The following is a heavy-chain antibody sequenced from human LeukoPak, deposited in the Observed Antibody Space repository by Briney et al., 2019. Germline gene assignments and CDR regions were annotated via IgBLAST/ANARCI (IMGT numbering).Heavy chain of an antibody. CDR1: GFSFSTYG. J-gene: IGHJ6*03. Sequence: GGSLRLSCAASGFSFSTYGMHWVRQAPGKGLEWVAFMRSDGINKYYADSVKGRFTISRDKSKNTLSLQMNGLRVEDTAVYYCAKVMPPGRIRFYSYYMDVWGKGTTVSVS. CDR3: AKVMPPGRIRFYSYYMDV. CDR2: MRSDGINK. V-gene: IGHV3-30*02. D-gene: IGHD2-15*01.